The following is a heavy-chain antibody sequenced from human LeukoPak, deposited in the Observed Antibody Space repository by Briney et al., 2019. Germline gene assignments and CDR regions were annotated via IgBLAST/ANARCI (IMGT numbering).Heavy chain of an antibody. CDR2: ISYDGSNK. D-gene: IGHD2-2*01. Sequence: PGRSLRLSCAASGFTFSSYAMHWVRQAPGKGLEWVAVISYDGSNKYYADSVKGRFTISRDSSKNTLYLQMNSLRAEDTAVYYCARDIHCSSTSCYGAFDIWGQGTMVTVSP. CDR3: ARDIHCSSTSCYGAFDI. V-gene: IGHV3-30*04. J-gene: IGHJ3*02. CDR1: GFTFSSYA.